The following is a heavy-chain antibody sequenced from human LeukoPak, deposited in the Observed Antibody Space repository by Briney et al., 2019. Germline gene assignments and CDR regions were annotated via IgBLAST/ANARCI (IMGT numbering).Heavy chain of an antibody. CDR1: GYSISSGYY. CDR3: ARVSYYYDSSGYSGLLSHFDY. J-gene: IGHJ4*02. CDR2: IYYSGST. Sequence: PSETLSLTCTVSGYSISSGYYWGWIRQPPGKGLEWIGYIYYSGSTNYNPSLKSRVTISVDTSKNQFSLKLSSVTAADTAVYYCARVSYYYDSSGYSGLLSHFDYWGQGTLVTVSS. V-gene: IGHV4-61*01. D-gene: IGHD3-22*01.